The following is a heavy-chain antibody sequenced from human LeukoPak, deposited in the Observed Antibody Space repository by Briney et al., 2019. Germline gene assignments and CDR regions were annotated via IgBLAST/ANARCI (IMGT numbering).Heavy chain of an antibody. V-gene: IGHV4-39*01. D-gene: IGHD4-17*01. CDR3: ARRRDGGYFDY. Sequence: PSETLSLTCTVSGGSISSSSYYWGWIRQPPGKGLEWIGSIYYSGSTYYNPSLKSRVTISVDTSKNQFSLKLSSVTAADTAVYYCARRRDGGYFDYRGQGTLVTVSS. CDR2: IYYSGST. CDR1: GGSISSSSYY. J-gene: IGHJ4*02.